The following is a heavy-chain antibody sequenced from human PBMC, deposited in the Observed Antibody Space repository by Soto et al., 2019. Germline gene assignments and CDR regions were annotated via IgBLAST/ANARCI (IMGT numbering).Heavy chain of an antibody. CDR2: IFYRGST. CDR1: GGSISSGDFY. D-gene: IGHD5-12*01. CDR3: ARARGGGYDDYDLNWFDP. Sequence: QVQLQESGPGLVKPSQTLSLTCSVSGGSISSGDFYWSWIRQTPGKGLEWIGYIFYRGSTYYNPSLKSRVTISVDTSKDQFSLKLSSVTAADTAVYYCARARGGGYDDYDLNWFDPWGQGTLVTVSS. V-gene: IGHV4-30-4*01. J-gene: IGHJ5*02.